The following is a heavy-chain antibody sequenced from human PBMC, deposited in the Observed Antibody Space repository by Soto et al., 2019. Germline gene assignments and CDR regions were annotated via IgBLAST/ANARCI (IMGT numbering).Heavy chain of an antibody. D-gene: IGHD5-12*01. CDR3: ARDRRGYRGYEREGGFDP. Sequence: EVQLVESGGGLIQPGGSLRLSCAASGFTVSSNYMSWVRQAPGKGREWVSVIYSGGSTYYADSVKGRFTISRDNSKTTLYLQMNSLRAEDTAVYYCARDRRGYRGYEREGGFDPWGPGTLVTVSS. J-gene: IGHJ5*02. CDR1: GFTVSSNY. CDR2: IYSGGST. V-gene: IGHV3-53*01.